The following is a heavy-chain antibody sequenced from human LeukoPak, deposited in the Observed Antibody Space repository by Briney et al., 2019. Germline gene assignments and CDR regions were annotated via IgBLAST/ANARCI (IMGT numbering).Heavy chain of an antibody. V-gene: IGHV3-11*06. J-gene: IGHJ4*02. CDR3: AKGGYYERPWYFDY. CDR2: ISSSSSDT. D-gene: IGHD3-22*01. CDR1: GFTFSDYY. Sequence: PGGSLRLSCAASGFTFSDYYMSWIRQAPGKGLEWLAYISSSSSDTNYADSVKGRFTISRDNAKNSLYLQMNSLRAEDAAVYYCAKGGYYERPWYFDYWGQGTLVTVSS.